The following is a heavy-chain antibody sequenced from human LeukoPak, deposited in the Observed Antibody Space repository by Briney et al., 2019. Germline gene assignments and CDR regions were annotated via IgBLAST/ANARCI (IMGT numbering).Heavy chain of an antibody. CDR3: ARDGTKGSYSEKGWFDP. D-gene: IGHD3-10*01. J-gene: IGHJ5*02. CDR2: IHTSGST. Sequence: SETLSLTCTVSGGSISSYYWSWIRQPAGKGLEWIGRIHTSGSTNYNPSLKSRVTMSVDTSKNQFSLKLSSVTAADTAVYYCARDGTKGSYSEKGWFDPWGQGTLVTVSS. V-gene: IGHV4-4*07. CDR1: GGSISSYY.